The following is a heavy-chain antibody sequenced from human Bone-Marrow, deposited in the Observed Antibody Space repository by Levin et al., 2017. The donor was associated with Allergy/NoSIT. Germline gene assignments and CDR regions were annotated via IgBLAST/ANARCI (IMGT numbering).Heavy chain of an antibody. Sequence: PGGSLRLSCAVYGFSFSDFDMNWLRQTPGKGLEWISYISSTSSRIYYTDSVKGRFTISRDNAKNSLHLQMDSLRAEDTAVYYCARDRLRFDYGDYEYWGQGTLVIVSS. J-gene: IGHJ4*02. V-gene: IGHV3-11*01. CDR1: GFSFSDFD. CDR3: ARDRLRFDYGDYEY. D-gene: IGHD4-17*01. CDR2: ISSTSSRI.